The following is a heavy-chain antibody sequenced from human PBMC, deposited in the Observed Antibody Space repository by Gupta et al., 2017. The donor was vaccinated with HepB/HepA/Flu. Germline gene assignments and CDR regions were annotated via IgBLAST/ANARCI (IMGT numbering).Heavy chain of an antibody. Sequence: QVQLQQWGAGLLKPSETLSLTCAVYGGSFSNYYWTWIRQPPGKGLEWIGEINRSGNTNYNPSLRSRVARPLDTSKNQFSRKLSSLTAADTAGYYCARTPRSRGLANLAYWGQGVLVTVSS. CDR2: INRSGNT. CDR3: ARTPRSRGLANLAY. J-gene: IGHJ4*02. V-gene: IGHV4-34*02. CDR1: GGSFSNYY. D-gene: IGHD3-10*01.